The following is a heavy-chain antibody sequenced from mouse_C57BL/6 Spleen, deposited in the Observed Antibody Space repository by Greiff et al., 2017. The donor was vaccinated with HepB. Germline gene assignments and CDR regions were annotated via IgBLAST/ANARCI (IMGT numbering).Heavy chain of an antibody. D-gene: IGHD1-1*01. CDR2: IHPNSGST. CDR1: GYTFTSYW. V-gene: IGHV1-64*01. CDR3: ARPLYYGSREFAY. Sequence: QVQLQQSGAELVKPGASVKLSCKASGYTFTSYWMHWVKQRPGQGLEWIGMIHPNSGSTNYNEKFKSKATLTVDKSSSTAYMQLSSLTSEDSAVYYCARPLYYGSREFAYWGQGTLVTVSA. J-gene: IGHJ3*01.